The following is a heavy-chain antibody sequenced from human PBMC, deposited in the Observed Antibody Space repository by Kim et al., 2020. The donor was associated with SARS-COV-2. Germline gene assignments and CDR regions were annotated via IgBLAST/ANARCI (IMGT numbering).Heavy chain of an antibody. Sequence: GGSLRLSCAASGFTFSDHYMDWVRQAPGKGLEWVGRTRNKANSYTTEYAASVKGRFTISRDDSKNSLYLQMNSLKTEDTAVGRYDSSGYYYYYYGMDVWGQGTTVTVSS. V-gene: IGHV3-72*01. J-gene: IGHJ6*02. CDR1: GFTFSDHY. CDR3: DSSGYYYYYYGMDV. CDR2: TRNKANSYTT. D-gene: IGHD3-22*01.